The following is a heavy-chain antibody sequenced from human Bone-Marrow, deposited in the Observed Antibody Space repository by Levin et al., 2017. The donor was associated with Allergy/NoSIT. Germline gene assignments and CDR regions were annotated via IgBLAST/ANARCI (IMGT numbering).Heavy chain of an antibody. D-gene: IGHD2-15*01. CDR3: ARDLYCSGGSCHSDAFDL. Sequence: GASVKVSCKASRGSFSSYAISWVRQAPGQGLEWMGGIIPIFDTTNYAQKFQGRVTITADESASTAYMELSSLRSEDTAVYYCARDLYCSGGSCHSDAFDLWGQGTMVIVSS. J-gene: IGHJ3*01. CDR1: RGSFSSYA. V-gene: IGHV1-69*13. CDR2: IIPIFDTT.